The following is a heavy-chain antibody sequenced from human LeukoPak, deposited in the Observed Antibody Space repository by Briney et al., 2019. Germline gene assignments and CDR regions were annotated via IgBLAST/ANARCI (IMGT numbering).Heavy chain of an antibody. CDR2: IYPGDSDT. CDR3: ARPAGAYQRADAFDI. J-gene: IGHJ3*02. V-gene: IGHV5-51*01. CDR1: GYSFTSYW. D-gene: IGHD3-16*01. Sequence: GESLKISCKGSGYSFTSYWIGWVRQMPGKGLEWMGIIYPGDSDTRYSPSFQGQVTISADKSISTAYLQWSSLKASDTAMYYCARPAGAYQRADAFDIWGQGTMVTVSS.